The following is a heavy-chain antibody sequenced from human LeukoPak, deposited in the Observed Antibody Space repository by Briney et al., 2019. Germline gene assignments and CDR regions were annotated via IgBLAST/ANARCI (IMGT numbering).Heavy chain of an antibody. CDR2: INHSGST. CDR1: GGSFSGYY. D-gene: IGHD5-18*01. V-gene: IGHV4-34*01. Sequence: SETLSLTCAVYGGSFSGYYWSWIRQPPGKGLERIGEINHSGSTNYNPSPKSRVTISVDTSKNQFSLKLTSVTAADTAVYYCARGVYNYGSDCYFDLRGRGTLVTVSS. CDR3: ARGVYNYGSDCYFDL. J-gene: IGHJ2*01.